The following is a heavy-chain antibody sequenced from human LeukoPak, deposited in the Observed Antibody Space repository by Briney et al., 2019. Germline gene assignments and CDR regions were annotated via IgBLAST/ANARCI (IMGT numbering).Heavy chain of an antibody. J-gene: IGHJ4*02. V-gene: IGHV4-4*07. CDR1: GGSISSDY. Sequence: SETLSLTCTVSGGSISSDYWSWIRQPAGKGLEWIGRIYTGGSTNYNPSLKSRVTMSVDTSKNQFSLKLSSVTAADTAVYYCAGSYYKNNFDYWGQGTLVTVSS. CDR3: AGSYYKNNFDY. D-gene: IGHD3-10*01. CDR2: IYTGGST.